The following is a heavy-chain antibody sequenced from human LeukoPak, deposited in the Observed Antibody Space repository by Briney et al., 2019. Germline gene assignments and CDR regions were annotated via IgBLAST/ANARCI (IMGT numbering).Heavy chain of an antibody. V-gene: IGHV3-23*01. D-gene: IGHD3-22*01. CDR3: AKSWNYYDSSGDDALDI. CDR2: IRGSGGNT. CDR1: GFTFSSYA. Sequence: GGSLRLSRAASGFTFSSYALSWVRQAPGKGLEWVSAIRGSGGNTYYADSVKGRFTISRDNSKNTLYLQMNSLRVEDTAVYYCAKSWNYYDSSGDDALDIWGQGTMVTVSS. J-gene: IGHJ3*02.